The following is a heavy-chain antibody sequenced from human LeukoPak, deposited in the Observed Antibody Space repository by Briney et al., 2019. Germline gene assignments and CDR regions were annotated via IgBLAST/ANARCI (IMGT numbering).Heavy chain of an antibody. V-gene: IGHV1-46*03. CDR2: IYPSDGST. D-gene: IGHD5-12*01. CDR3: ARYYSGYTCFDY. J-gene: IGHJ4*02. CDR1: GYTFSNYY. Sequence: ASVKVSCKASGYTFSNYYIPWLRQAPGQGLEWMSIIYPSDGSTSYAERFQDRITVTRETSTNTLYMELSSLRSEDTAVYYCARYYSGYTCFDYWGQGTLVTVSS.